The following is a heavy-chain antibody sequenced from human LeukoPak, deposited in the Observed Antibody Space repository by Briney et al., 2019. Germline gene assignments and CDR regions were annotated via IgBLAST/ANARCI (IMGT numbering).Heavy chain of an antibody. Sequence: PSETLSLTCTVSAGSINNYYWSWIRQPPGKGLEWIGYIYFSGTTNYNPSLKSRVTISGDTSKNQFSLRLSSVTAADTAVYYCARGPEYSGSYHVDYYMDVWGKGTTVTISS. CDR2: IYFSGTT. CDR1: AGSINNYY. V-gene: IGHV4-59*12. J-gene: IGHJ6*03. D-gene: IGHD1-26*01. CDR3: ARGPEYSGSYHVDYYMDV.